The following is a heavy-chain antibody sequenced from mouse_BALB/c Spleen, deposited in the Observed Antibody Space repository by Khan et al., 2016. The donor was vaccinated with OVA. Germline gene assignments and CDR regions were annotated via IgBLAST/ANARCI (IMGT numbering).Heavy chain of an antibody. CDR1: GYTFTDYY. V-gene: IGHV1-77*01. Sequence: QVQLQQSGAELARPGASVKLSCKASGYTFTDYYINWVKQRTGQGLEWIGEISPGSGDTSYNERFKGKATLTADKSSSTAYMPLSSLTSEDSAVYFCARRNYFGYTFAYWGQGTLVTVSA. CDR3: ARRNYFGYTFAY. J-gene: IGHJ3*01. CDR2: ISPGSGDT. D-gene: IGHD1-2*01.